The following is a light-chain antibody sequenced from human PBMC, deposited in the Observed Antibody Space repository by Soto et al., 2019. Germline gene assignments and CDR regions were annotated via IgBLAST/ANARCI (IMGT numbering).Light chain of an antibody. Sequence: EIVLTPSPATLSLSPGESGPLSCRARQSISDTLAWYQQKPGQAPRLLIYGASTRAPGFPARFSGSGSGTDFTLTISSLQSEDFAVYYCQQYNNWPWPFGQGTKVDIK. CDR2: GAS. V-gene: IGKV3-15*01. CDR3: QQYNNWPWP. J-gene: IGKJ1*01. CDR1: QSISDT.